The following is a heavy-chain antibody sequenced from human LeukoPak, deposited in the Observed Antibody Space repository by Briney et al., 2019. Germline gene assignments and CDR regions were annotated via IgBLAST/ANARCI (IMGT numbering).Heavy chain of an antibody. Sequence: GGSLRLSCTPSGVTFSTCAISWVRQAPGKGLEWVSSISGNGGTTYYADSVKGRFIISRDNSKNTLHLQINSLRAEDTAKYYCARGRTGAGRYYLDYWGQGNLVTAS. CDR3: ARGRTGAGRYYLDY. V-gene: IGHV3-23*01. CDR1: GVTFSTCA. CDR2: ISGNGGTT. J-gene: IGHJ4*02. D-gene: IGHD3-10*01.